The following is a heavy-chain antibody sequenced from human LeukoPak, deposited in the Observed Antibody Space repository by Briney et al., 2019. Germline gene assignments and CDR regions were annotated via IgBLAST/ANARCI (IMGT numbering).Heavy chain of an antibody. CDR2: IVPLFATP. V-gene: IGHV1-69*05. CDR3: ASRNDILTDYYPNS. D-gene: IGHD3-9*01. Sequence: GSSVKVSCKTSGGSFSNYIITWVRQAPGQGLEWMGGIVPLFATPHYAQKYQGRLTIITDEPTSTAYMELSSLTSEDTAVYYCASRNDILTDYYPNSWGQGTLVVVSS. CDR1: GGSFSNYI. J-gene: IGHJ4*02.